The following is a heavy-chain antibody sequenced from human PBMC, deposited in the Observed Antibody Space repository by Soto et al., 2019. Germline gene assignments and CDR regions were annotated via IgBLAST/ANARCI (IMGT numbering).Heavy chain of an antibody. CDR2: IYYSGST. CDR3: ARRSDDFWSGYYPGWFDP. V-gene: IGHV4-39*01. J-gene: IGHJ5*02. Sequence: SETLSLTCTVSGGSISSSSYYWGWIRQPPGKGLEWIGSIYYSGSTYYNPSLKSRVTISVDTSKNQFSLKLSSVTAADTAVYYCARRSDDFWSGYYPGWFDPWGQGTLVTVSS. D-gene: IGHD3-3*01. CDR1: GGSISSSSYY.